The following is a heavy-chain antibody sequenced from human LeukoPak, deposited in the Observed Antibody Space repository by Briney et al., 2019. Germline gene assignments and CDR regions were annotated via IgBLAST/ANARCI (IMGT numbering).Heavy chain of an antibody. CDR2: ISYKGGNK. CDR3: AKDSGIAVAGIFDY. Sequence: GGSPRLSSAPSRFTLTSYGMHWVRAAPRKGLEWGAVISYKGGNKYYADSVKGRFTISRDNSKNTLYLQMNSMRAEDKALYYCAKDSGIAVAGIFDYWGQGTLVTVSS. D-gene: IGHD6-19*01. J-gene: IGHJ4*02. V-gene: IGHV3-30*18. CDR1: RFTLTSYG.